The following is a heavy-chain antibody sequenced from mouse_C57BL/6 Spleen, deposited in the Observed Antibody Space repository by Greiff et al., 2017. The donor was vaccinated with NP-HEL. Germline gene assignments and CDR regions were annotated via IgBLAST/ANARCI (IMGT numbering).Heavy chain of an antibody. CDR3: AGKRNFDY. J-gene: IGHJ2*01. CDR1: GYTFTSYW. V-gene: IGHV1-50*01. Sequence: VQLQQPGAELVKPGASVKLSCKASGYTFTSYWMQWVKQRPGQGLEWIGEIDPSDSYTNYNQKFKGKATLTVDTSSSTAYMQLSSLTSEDSAVYYCAGKRNFDYWGQGTTLTVSS. CDR2: IDPSDSYT.